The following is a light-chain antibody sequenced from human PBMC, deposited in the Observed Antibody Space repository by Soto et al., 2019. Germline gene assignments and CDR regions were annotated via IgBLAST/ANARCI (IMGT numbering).Light chain of an antibody. CDR2: GAT. CDR1: QDIGTW. V-gene: IGKV1-12*01. J-gene: IGKJ5*01. Sequence: DVQMTQSPSSVSASVGDRVTATCRASQDIGTWLVWYQQKPGKAPTLLISGATNLQSGVPSRFSGGGSGTDFTLTISSLQPEDVATYYCQQANSFPTFGRGTRLDIK. CDR3: QQANSFPT.